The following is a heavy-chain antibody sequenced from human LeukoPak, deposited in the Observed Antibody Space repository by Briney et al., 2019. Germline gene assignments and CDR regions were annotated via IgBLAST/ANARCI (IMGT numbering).Heavy chain of an antibody. CDR3: ASPTSYCSSSSCWDAFDI. Sequence: SETLSLTCAVYGRSFSGYYWTWIRQPPGKGLEWMGEINHSGSTNYNPSLKSRVTISVDTSKNQFSLKLSSVTAADTAVYYCASPTSYCSSSSCWDAFDIWGQGTMVTVSS. V-gene: IGHV4-34*01. D-gene: IGHD2-2*01. CDR2: INHSGST. J-gene: IGHJ3*02. CDR1: GRSFSGYY.